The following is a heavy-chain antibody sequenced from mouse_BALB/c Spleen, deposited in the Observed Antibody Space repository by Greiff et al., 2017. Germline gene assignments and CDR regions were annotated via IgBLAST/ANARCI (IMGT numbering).Heavy chain of an antibody. CDR2: ISYSGST. V-gene: IGHV3-2*02. Sequence: ESGPGLVKPSQSLSLTCTVTGYSITSDYAWNWIRQFPGNKLEWMGYISYSGSTSYNPSLKSRISITRDTSKNQFFLQLNSVTTEDTATYYCARGGAVGYFDYWGQGTTLTVSS. CDR1: GYSITSDYA. D-gene: IGHD6-1*01. CDR3: ARGGAVGYFDY. J-gene: IGHJ2*01.